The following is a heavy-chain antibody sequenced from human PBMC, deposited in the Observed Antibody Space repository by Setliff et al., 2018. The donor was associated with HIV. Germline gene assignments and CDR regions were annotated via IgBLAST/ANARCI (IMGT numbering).Heavy chain of an antibody. CDR2: LHTTWGN. CDR3: ARGWELNV. D-gene: IGHD1-26*01. V-gene: IGHV4-61*09. CDR1: AGSITGGRHF. J-gene: IGHJ4*02. Sequence: PSETLSLTCTVSAGSITGGRHFWTWIRQPAGKGLEWIGHLHTTWGNNYNPSLRSRVTLTMDTSTSTAYMELMKLTPDDTAVYYCARGWELNVWGQGTPVTVSS.